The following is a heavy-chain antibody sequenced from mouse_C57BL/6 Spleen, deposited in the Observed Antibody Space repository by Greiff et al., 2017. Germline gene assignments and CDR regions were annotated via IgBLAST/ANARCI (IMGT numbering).Heavy chain of an antibody. CDR2: IHPNSGST. CDR1: GYTFTSYW. V-gene: IGHV1-64*01. Sequence: QVQLQQPGAELVKPGASVKLSCKASGYTFTSYWMHWVKQRPGQGLEWIGMIHPNSGSTNYNEKFKSKATLTVDKSSSTAYMQLSSLTSEDSAVYDCARGGDGYNWYFDVWGTGTTVTVSS. J-gene: IGHJ1*03. CDR3: ARGGDGYNWYFDV. D-gene: IGHD2-3*01.